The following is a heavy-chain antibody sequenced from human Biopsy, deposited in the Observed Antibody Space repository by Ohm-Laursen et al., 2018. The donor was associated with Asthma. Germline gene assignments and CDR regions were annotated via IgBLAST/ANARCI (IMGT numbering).Heavy chain of an antibody. CDR1: GGTFSNFA. CDR3: ARCQVGYSSGWSLLLKKIYYPGMDV. CDR2: TMTVFGTT. Sequence: SVKVSCKAPGGTFSNFAISWVRQAPGQGLEWLGGTMTVFGTTNYAQKFQGRVTITADESTSTAYMEVASLRSEDTAIYYCARCQVGYSSGWSLLLKKIYYPGMDVWGQGTAVTVSS. J-gene: IGHJ6*02. D-gene: IGHD6-19*01. V-gene: IGHV1-69*13.